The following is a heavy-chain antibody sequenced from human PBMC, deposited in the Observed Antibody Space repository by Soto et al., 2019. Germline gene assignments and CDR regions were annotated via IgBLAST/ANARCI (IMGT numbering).Heavy chain of an antibody. Sequence: ASVKIFCKASGYNFCDYYTQWVRQAPGQGLQWLGCMNPTSGGTFFAQKYQGRVTVARETSIGTAYMEVNRLRSDDTAVYYCTCQKIESSDALHDSCEIWGQVTTVIFSS. CDR1: GYNFCDYY. D-gene: IGHD3-22*01. CDR2: MNPTSGGT. CDR3: TCQKIESSDALHDSCEI. J-gene: IGHJ3*02. V-gene: IGHV1-2*02.